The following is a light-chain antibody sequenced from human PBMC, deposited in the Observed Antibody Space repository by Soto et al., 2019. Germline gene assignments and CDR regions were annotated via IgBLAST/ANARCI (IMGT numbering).Light chain of an antibody. Sequence: DIVMTQSPDSLAVSLCERATISCKSSRSVFYSSNNKNYLAWYQQKPGQPPKLLIYWASTRESGVPDRFSGSGSGTEFTLTISSLQAEDVAVYSCQQYYEIPRTFGQGTKVEI. J-gene: IGKJ1*01. V-gene: IGKV4-1*01. CDR1: RSVFYSSNNKNY. CDR3: QQYYEIPRT. CDR2: WAS.